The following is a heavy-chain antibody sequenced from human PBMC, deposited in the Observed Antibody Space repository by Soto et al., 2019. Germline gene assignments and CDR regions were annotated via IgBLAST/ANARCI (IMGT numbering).Heavy chain of an antibody. CDR3: ARVDTAMVYKSDAFDI. CDR2: IIPIFGTA. CDR1: GGTFISYA. Sequence: GAAVKVSCKASGGTFISYAISWVRQAPGQGLEWMGGIIPIFGTANYAQKFQGRVTITADKSTSTADMELSSLRSEDTAVYYCARVDTAMVYKSDAFDIWGRGTMVTVPS. J-gene: IGHJ3*02. D-gene: IGHD5-18*01. V-gene: IGHV1-69*06.